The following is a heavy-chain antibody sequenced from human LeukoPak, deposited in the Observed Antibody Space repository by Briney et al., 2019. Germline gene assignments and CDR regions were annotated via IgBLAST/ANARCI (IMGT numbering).Heavy chain of an antibody. CDR3: ARDAIAASNFDY. J-gene: IGHJ4*02. CDR1: GGSISSSSYY. Sequence: EASETLSLTCTVSGGSISSSSYYWGWIRQPPGKGLEWIGSIYYSGGTYYNPSLKSRVTISVDTSKNQFSLKLSSVTAADTAVYYCARDAIAASNFDYWGQGTLVTVSS. V-gene: IGHV4-39*07. CDR2: IYYSGGT. D-gene: IGHD6-6*01.